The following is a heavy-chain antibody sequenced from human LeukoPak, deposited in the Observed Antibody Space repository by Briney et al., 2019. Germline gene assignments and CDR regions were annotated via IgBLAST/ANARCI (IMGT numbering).Heavy chain of an antibody. D-gene: IGHD5-18*01. J-gene: IGHJ4*02. V-gene: IGHV3-23*01. CDR3: AKASGYSYGYPFDY. Sequence: GGSLRLSCAASGFTLSSYAMSWVRQAPGKGLEWVSVISGSGGSTYYADSVKGRFTISRDNSKNTLYLQMDSLRAEDTAVYYCAKASGYSYGYPFDYWGQGTLVTVSS. CDR2: ISGSGGST. CDR1: GFTLSSYA.